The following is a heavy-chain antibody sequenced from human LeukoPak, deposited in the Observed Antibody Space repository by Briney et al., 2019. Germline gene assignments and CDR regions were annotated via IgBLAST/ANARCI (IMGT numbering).Heavy chain of an antibody. D-gene: IGHD5-18*01. CDR2: IIPIFGTA. CDR3: ARVATGYGYIDY. Sequence: SVKVSCKASGGTFSSYAISWVRQAPGQGLEWMGGIIPIFGTANYAQKFQGRVTITADESTSTAYMELSSLRSEDTAAYYCARVATGYGYIDYWGQGTLVTVSS. CDR1: GGTFSSYA. V-gene: IGHV1-69*13. J-gene: IGHJ4*02.